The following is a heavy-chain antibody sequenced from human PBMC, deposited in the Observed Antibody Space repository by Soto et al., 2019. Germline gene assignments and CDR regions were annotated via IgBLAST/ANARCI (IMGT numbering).Heavy chain of an antibody. D-gene: IGHD3-3*01. V-gene: IGHV1-69*01. CDR1: GGTFSSYA. Sequence: QVQLVQSGAEVKKTGSSVKVSCKASGGTFSSYAISWVRQAPGQGLEWMGGIIPIFGTANYAQKFQGRVTITADESTSTAYIELSSLRSEDTAVYYCARGQEGYDFWSCYNNWFDPWGQGTLGTVSS. J-gene: IGHJ5*02. CDR3: ARGQEGYDFWSCYNNWFDP. CDR2: IIPIFGTA.